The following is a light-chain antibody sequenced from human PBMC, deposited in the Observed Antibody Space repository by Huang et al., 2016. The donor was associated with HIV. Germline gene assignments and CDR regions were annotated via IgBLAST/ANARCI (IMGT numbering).Light chain of an antibody. Sequence: DIQMAQSPSSLSASVGDRVTITCRASQSISSYLNWYQQKPGKAPKLLIYAASSLQSGVPSRFSSSGSGTDFTLTISSLQPEDFASYYCQQSYSSPYTFGRGTKLEVK. CDR2: AAS. CDR3: QQSYSSPYT. V-gene: IGKV1-39*01. J-gene: IGKJ2*01. CDR1: QSISSY.